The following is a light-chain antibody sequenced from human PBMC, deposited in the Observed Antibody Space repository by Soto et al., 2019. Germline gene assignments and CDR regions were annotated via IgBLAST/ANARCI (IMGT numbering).Light chain of an antibody. CDR2: DVS. CDR3: QQYDSYSWT. CDR1: QSVSNW. V-gene: IGKV1-5*01. Sequence: DIQMTQSPSTLSASVGERVTITCRASQSVSNWLAWYQQKPGKAPNLLIYDVSSLESGVPSRFSGSGSGTEFILTLSSLQPDDFATYYCQQYDSYSWTFGQGTKVEMK. J-gene: IGKJ1*01.